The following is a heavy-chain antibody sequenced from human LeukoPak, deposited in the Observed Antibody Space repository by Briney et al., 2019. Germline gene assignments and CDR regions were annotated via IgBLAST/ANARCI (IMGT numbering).Heavy chain of an antibody. CDR3: AREEDYYYYMDV. Sequence: GGSLRLSCAASGFTFSDYYMSWIRQAPGKGLEWVSYISSSGSTIYYADSVKGRFTISRDNAKNSPYLQMNSLRAEDTAVYYCAREEDYYYYMDVWGKGTTVTVSS. V-gene: IGHV3-11*04. CDR1: GFTFSDYY. J-gene: IGHJ6*03. CDR2: ISSSGSTI.